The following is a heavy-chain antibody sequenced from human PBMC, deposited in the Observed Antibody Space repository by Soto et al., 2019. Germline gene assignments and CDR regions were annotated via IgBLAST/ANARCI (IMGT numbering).Heavy chain of an antibody. CDR3: ARGAIEAMVYATRTYYGMEV. V-gene: IGHV1-69*12. CDR1: GGTFSSYA. D-gene: IGHD2-8*01. J-gene: IGHJ6*02. CDR2: IIPIFGTA. Sequence: QVQLVQSGAEVKKPGSSVKVSCKASGGTFSSYAISWVRQAPGQGLEWMGVIIPIFGTANYAQKFQGRVTITADDSTSTAYMELSSLRSEDTAVYYCARGAIEAMVYATRTYYGMEVWGQGTTVTVSS.